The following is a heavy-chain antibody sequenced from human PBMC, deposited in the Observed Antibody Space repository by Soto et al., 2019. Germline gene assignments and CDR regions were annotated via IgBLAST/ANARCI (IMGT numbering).Heavy chain of an antibody. V-gene: IGHV4-4*02. CDR2: IYHSGST. CDR1: GGSVSDTKW. CDR3: ARDRAVSARGSFDY. Sequence: QVQLQESGPGLVEPSGTLSLTCAVSGGSVSDTKWWSWVRQPPGKGLEWIGEIYHSGSTYYNPSLKSRVTISVDKSKNQFSLRLNSVTAADTAVYFCARDRAVSARGSFDYWGQGTLVTVSS. J-gene: IGHJ4*02. D-gene: IGHD6-19*01.